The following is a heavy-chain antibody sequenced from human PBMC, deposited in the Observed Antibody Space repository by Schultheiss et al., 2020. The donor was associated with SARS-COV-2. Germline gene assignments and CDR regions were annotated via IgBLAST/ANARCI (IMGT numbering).Heavy chain of an antibody. CDR1: GYSFSSSW. Sequence: GGSLRLSCKGSGYSFSSSWITWVRQMPGKGLEWMGKIDPSDSYTNYSPSFQGHVTISADKSISTGYLQWNSLKASDTAMYYCARHRDYGAYVDYWGQGTLVTVSS. CDR2: IDPSDSYT. J-gene: IGHJ4*02. CDR3: ARHRDYGAYVDY. D-gene: IGHD4-17*01. V-gene: IGHV5-10-1*01.